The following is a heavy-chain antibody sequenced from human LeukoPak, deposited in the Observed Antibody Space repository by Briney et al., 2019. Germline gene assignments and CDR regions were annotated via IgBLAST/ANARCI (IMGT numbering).Heavy chain of an antibody. D-gene: IGHD1-14*01. CDR2: ISYDASNK. J-gene: IGHJ4*02. CDR1: GFTFTSYG. CDR3: ASSFRKSLDY. V-gene: IGHV3-30*03. Sequence: AGRSLRLSCAASGFTFTSYGMHWVRQAPGKGLEWVAVISYDASNKFYADSVKGRFTISRDKSKSTLYLDMNSLRAEDTAVYYCASSFRKSLDYWGQGTLVTVSS.